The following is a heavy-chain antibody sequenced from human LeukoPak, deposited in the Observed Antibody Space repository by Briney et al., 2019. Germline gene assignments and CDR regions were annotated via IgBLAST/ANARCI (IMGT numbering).Heavy chain of an antibody. J-gene: IGHJ4*02. D-gene: IGHD3-16*01. Sequence: SETLSLTCAVYGGSFSGYYWSWIRQPPGKGLEWIGEIYHSGSTNYNPSLKSRVTISVDKSKNQFSLKLSSVTAADTAVYYCASTRLITGQDYWGQGTLVTVSS. CDR1: GGSFSGYY. CDR3: ASTRLITGQDY. CDR2: IYHSGST. V-gene: IGHV4-34*01.